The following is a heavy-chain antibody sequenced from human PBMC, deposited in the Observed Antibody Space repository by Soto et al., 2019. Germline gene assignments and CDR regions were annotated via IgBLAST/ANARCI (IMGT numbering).Heavy chain of an antibody. J-gene: IGHJ4*02. CDR1: GFTFSSYS. V-gene: IGHV3-21*01. CDR3: ARDLDTTNRYSSSSH. CDR2: ISSSSSYI. D-gene: IGHD6-6*01. Sequence: EVQLVESGGGLVKPGGSLRLSCAASGFTFSSYSMNWVRQAPGKGLEWVSSISSSSSYIYYADSVKGRFTISRDNAKNSLYLQMNSLRAEDTAVYYCARDLDTTNRYSSSSHWGQGTLVTVSS.